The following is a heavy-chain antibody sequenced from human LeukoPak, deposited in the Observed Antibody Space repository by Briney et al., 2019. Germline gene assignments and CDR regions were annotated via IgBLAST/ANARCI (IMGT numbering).Heavy chain of an antibody. V-gene: IGHV3-30*18. D-gene: IGHD2-2*01. CDR1: GFTFRSYG. CDR3: AKDSWGTLGYCSSTSCYANSYFDY. J-gene: IGHJ4*02. Sequence: GGSLRLSCAASGFTFRSYGMPWVRQAPGKGLEWVAVISYDGSNKYYADSVKGRFTISRDNSKNTLYLQMNSLRAEDTAVYYCAKDSWGTLGYCSSTSCYANSYFDYWGQGTLVTVSS. CDR2: ISYDGSNK.